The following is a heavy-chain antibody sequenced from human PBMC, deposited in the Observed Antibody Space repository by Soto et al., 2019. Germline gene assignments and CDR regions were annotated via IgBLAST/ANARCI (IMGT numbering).Heavy chain of an antibody. Sequence: PGKGLEWVSAISGSGGSTYYADSVKGRFTISRDNSKNTLYLQMNSLRAEDTAVYYGENRITPAPAILDYWGKGTLV. D-gene: IGHD1-20*01. V-gene: IGHV3-23*01. CDR3: ENRITPAPAILDY. J-gene: IGHJ4*02. CDR2: ISGSGGST.